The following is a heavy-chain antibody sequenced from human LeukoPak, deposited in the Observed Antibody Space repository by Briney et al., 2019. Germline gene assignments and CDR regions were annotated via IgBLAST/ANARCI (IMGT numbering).Heavy chain of an antibody. CDR2: VYYSGSA. V-gene: IGHV4-31*03. J-gene: IGHJ4*02. Sequence: PSETLSLTCTVSGGSISSGGYYWSWIRQHPGKGLEWIGYVYYSGSAYYNPSLKSRVTISVDTSKNQFSLKLSSVTAADTAVYYCARALVGPTRWRPGESYFDYWGQGTLVTVSS. CDR3: ARALVGPTRWRPGESYFDY. D-gene: IGHD1-26*01. CDR1: GGSISSGGYY.